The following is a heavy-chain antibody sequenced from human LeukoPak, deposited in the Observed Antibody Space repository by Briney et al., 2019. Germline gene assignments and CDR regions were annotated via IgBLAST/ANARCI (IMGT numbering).Heavy chain of an antibody. J-gene: IGHJ6*02. D-gene: IGHD6-6*01. V-gene: IGHV1-69*13. CDR1: GYTFTSYA. CDR3: ARAKAARPYYYGMDV. Sequence: GASVKVSCKASGYTFTSYAMNWVRQAPGQGLEWMGGIIPIFGTANYAQKFQGRVTITADESTSTAYMELSSLRSEDTAVYYCARAKAARPYYYGMDVWGQGTTVTVSS. CDR2: IIPIFGTA.